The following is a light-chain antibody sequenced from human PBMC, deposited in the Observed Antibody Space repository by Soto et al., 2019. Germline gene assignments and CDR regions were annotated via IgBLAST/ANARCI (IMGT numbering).Light chain of an antibody. CDR2: AVS. CDR1: SSDIGSYDH. V-gene: IGLV2-14*01. Sequence: QSALTQPASVSGSPGQSITISCSGTSSDIGSYDHVAWYQQFPGKSPKLMIYAVSDRPSGVSDRFSGSKSGIMASLTISGLQTEDEADYYCISYTNRQSYVFGTGTKLTVL. J-gene: IGLJ1*01. CDR3: ISYTNRQSYV.